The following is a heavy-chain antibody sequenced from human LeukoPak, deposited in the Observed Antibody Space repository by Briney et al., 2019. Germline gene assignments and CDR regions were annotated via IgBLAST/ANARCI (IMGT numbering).Heavy chain of an antibody. D-gene: IGHD2-21*02. J-gene: IGHJ4*02. Sequence: SETLSLTCAVYGGSFSGYYWSWIRQPPGKGLEWIGEINHSGSTNYNPSLKSRVTISVDTSKNQFSLKLSSVTAADTAVYYCARGGRPIVVVTAPEFDYWGQGTLVTVSS. CDR3: ARGGRPIVVVTAPEFDY. CDR1: GGSFSGYY. V-gene: IGHV4-34*01. CDR2: INHSGST.